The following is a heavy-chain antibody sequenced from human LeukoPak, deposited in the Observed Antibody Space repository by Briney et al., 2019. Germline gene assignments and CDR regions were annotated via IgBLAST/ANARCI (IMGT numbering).Heavy chain of an antibody. CDR3: ARDPESLWLVYRGDLSRYYFDY. D-gene: IGHD6-19*01. CDR1: GFTFSSYS. J-gene: IGHJ4*02. V-gene: IGHV3-21*01. CDR2: ISSSSSYI. Sequence: GGSLRLSCAASGFTFSSYSMNWVRQAPGKGLEWVSSISSSSSYIYYADSVKGRFTVSRDNAKNSLYLQMNSLRAEDTAVYYCARDPESLWLVYRGDLSRYYFDYWGQGTLVTVSS.